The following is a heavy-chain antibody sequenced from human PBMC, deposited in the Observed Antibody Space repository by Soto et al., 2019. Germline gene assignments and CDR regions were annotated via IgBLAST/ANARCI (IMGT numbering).Heavy chain of an antibody. CDR3: ERDRDYYYSSGYYWYGMDV. D-gene: IGHD3-22*01. V-gene: IGHV3-53*01. CDR2: IYSGGRT. Sequence: GGSLRLSCAASGFTVSSNYMSWVRQAPGKGLEWVSVIYSGGRTYYADSVKGRFTISRDNSKNTLYLQMNSLRAADTAVYYCERDRDYYYSSGYYWYGMDVWGQGTTVTVSS. J-gene: IGHJ6*02. CDR1: GFTVSSNY.